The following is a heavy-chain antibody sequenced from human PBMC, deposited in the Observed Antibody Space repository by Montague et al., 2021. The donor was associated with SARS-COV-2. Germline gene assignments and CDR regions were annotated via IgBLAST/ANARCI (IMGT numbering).Heavy chain of an antibody. J-gene: IGHJ6*02. D-gene: IGHD3-9*01. CDR3: ARQKSFDWLLIATVVYYCMDV. V-gene: IGHV4-59*08. CDR1: GDSISSYY. CDR2: IYHSGST. Sequence: SETLSLTCTVSGDSISSYYWSWIRQPPGKGLEWIGYIYHSGSTNXNPSLKSRVTISLDTSKNQFSLKLSSVTAADTAVYYCARQKSFDWLLIATVVYYCMDVWGQGTTVTVSS.